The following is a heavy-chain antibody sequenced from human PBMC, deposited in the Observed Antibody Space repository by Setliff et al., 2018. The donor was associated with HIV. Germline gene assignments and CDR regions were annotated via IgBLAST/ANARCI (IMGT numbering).Heavy chain of an antibody. CDR2: ISDTSATI. Sequence: GSLRLSCAASGFTFNTYTMNWVRQAPGKGLEWLSYISDTSATISYADSVKGRFTISRDNAKNSLYLQMNSLRAEDTAVYYCVRDTFDGRSYYGWDVWGQGTTVTVSS. J-gene: IGHJ6*02. V-gene: IGHV3-48*01. D-gene: IGHD3-9*01. CDR1: GFTFNTYT. CDR3: VRDTFDGRSYYGWDV.